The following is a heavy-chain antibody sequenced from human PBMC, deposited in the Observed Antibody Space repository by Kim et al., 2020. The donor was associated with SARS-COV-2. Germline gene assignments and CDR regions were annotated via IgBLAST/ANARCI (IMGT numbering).Heavy chain of an antibody. D-gene: IGHD3-10*01. CDR2: ISGDGGST. Sequence: GGSLRLSCAASGFTFDDYAMHWVRQAPGKGLEWVSLISGDGGSTYYADSVKGRFTISRDNSKNSLYLQMNSLRTEDTAFYYCAKDIGLLWFGELLLSPYYDGMDVWGQGTTVTVSS. V-gene: IGHV3-43*02. CDR3: AKDIGLLWFGELLLSPYYDGMDV. CDR1: GFTFDDYA. J-gene: IGHJ6*02.